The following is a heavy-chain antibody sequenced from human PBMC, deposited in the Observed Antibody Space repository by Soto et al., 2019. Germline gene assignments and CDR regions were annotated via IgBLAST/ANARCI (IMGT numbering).Heavy chain of an antibody. CDR2: IIPIFGTA. CDR1: GGTFSSYA. Sequence: QGQLVQSGAEVKKPGSSVKVSCKASGGTFSSYAISWVRQAPGQGFEWMGGIIPIFGTAKYAQKFQGRVTITVNKSTSTTYMEPSSLRSEDTAVYYCARERGGQKLVRWYFDYWGQGTLATVSS. J-gene: IGHJ4*02. CDR3: ARERGGQKLVRWYFDY. D-gene: IGHD6-13*01. V-gene: IGHV1-69*06.